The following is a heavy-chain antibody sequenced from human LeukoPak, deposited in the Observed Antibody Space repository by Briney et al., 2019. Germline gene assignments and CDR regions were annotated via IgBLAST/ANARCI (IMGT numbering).Heavy chain of an antibody. CDR2: MTPNSAYT. J-gene: IGHJ2*01. CDR3: ARGRDGYNFGYFDL. V-gene: IGHV1-8*03. CDR1: GYTFTSYG. Sequence: ASVKVSCKASGYTFTSYGINWVRQATGQGLEGMGWMTPNSAYTGYAQKFQGRVTITRNTSITTAYMELSSLRFEDTAVYYCARGRDGYNFGYFDLWGRGTLVTVSS. D-gene: IGHD5-24*01.